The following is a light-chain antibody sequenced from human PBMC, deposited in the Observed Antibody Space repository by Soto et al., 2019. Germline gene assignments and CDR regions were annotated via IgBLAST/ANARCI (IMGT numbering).Light chain of an antibody. V-gene: IGKV3-11*01. CDR3: QQSSNWPPWT. J-gene: IGKJ1*01. CDR2: DAS. Sequence: EIVLTQSPATLSLSPGERATFSCKASQSVGTSLAWFQQKPGQAPRRLIYDASVRATGIPARFSVSGSGTDFTLTISRLQPEDIALYYGQQSSNWPPWTFGRGTRVEI. CDR1: QSVGTS.